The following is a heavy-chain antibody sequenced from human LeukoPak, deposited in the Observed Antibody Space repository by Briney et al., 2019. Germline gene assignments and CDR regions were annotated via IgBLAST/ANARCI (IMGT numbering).Heavy chain of an antibody. CDR1: GFTFSDYY. J-gene: IGHJ4*02. CDR3: ARAFGFGELYYFDY. D-gene: IGHD3-10*01. V-gene: IGHV3-11*05. CDR2: ISSSSSYT. Sequence: GGSLRLSCAASGFTFSDYYMSWIRQAPGKGLEWVSYISSSSSYTNYADSVKGRFTISRDNAKNSLYLQMNSLRAEDTAVYYCARAFGFGELYYFDYWGQGTLVTASS.